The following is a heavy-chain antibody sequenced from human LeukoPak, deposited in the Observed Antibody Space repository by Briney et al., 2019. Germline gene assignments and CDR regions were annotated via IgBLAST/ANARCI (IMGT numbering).Heavy chain of an antibody. Sequence: SVKVSCKASGYTFTSYGISWVRQAPGQGLEWMGRIIPIFGTANYAQKFQGRVTITTDESTSTAYIELSSLRSEDTAVYYCARNYYDSSGYYTLSSPWGQGTLVTVSS. V-gene: IGHV1-69*05. CDR1: GYTFTSYG. CDR2: IIPIFGTA. CDR3: ARNYYDSSGYYTLSSP. D-gene: IGHD3-22*01. J-gene: IGHJ5*02.